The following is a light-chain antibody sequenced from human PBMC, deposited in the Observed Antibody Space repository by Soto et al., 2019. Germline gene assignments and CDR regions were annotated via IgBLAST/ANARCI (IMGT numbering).Light chain of an antibody. CDR2: GAS. CDR1: QSVSSN. CDR3: QQYNNSPRT. J-gene: IGKJ1*01. V-gene: IGKV3-15*01. Sequence: QSPETQSVSPGERVHLSCRASQSVSSNLAWYQQKPGQAPRLLIYGASTRATGIPARFSGSGSGTEFTLTISSLQSEDFAVYYCQQYNNSPRTFGQGTKVDI.